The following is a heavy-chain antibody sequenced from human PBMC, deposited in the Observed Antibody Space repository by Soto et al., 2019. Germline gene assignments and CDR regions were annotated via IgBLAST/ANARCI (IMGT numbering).Heavy chain of an antibody. Sequence: SSVKVSCKASGYTFTSYGISWVRQAPGQGLEWMGWISAYNGNTNYAQKLQGRVTMTTDTSTSTAYMELRSLRSEDTAVYYCARDQGDSSGYCLYYFDYWGQGTLVTVSS. V-gene: IGHV1-18*04. CDR3: ARDQGDSSGYCLYYFDY. CDR2: ISAYNGNT. D-gene: IGHD3-22*01. J-gene: IGHJ4*02. CDR1: GYTFTSYG.